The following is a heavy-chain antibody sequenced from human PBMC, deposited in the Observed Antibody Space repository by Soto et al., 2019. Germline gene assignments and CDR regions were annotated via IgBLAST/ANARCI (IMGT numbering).Heavy chain of an antibody. V-gene: IGHV4-39*01. CDR1: GGSISSSSYY. CDR3: ARHRAYYGQHLQIDY. CDR2: IYYSGST. Sequence: SETLSLTCTVSGGSISSSSYYWGWIRQPPGKGLEWIGSIYYSGSTYYNPSLKSRVTISVDTSKNQFSLKLSSVTAADTAVYYCARHRAYYGQHLQIDYWGQGPLVTVS. D-gene: IGHD3-10*01. J-gene: IGHJ4*02.